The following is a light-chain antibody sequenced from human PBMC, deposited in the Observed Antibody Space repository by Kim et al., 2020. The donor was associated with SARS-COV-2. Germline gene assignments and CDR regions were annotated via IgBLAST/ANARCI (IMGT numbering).Light chain of an antibody. CDR1: QGSSSD. Sequence: AATGDRVTIARRASQGSSSDLAWYQQKPGKAPKLLIYAASTLQSGVPSRFSGSGSGTDFTLTISCLQSEDFATYYCQQYYSYPWTFGQGTKVDIK. CDR2: AAS. V-gene: IGKV1-8*01. J-gene: IGKJ1*01. CDR3: QQYYSYPWT.